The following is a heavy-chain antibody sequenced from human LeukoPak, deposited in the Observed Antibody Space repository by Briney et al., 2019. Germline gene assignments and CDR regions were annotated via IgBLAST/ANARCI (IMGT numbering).Heavy chain of an antibody. J-gene: IGHJ4*02. CDR3: ARVYDFWSGYLFDY. CDR1: GGSISSYY. CDR2: IYYSGST. Sequence: SSETLSLTCTVSGGSISSYYWSWIRQPPGKGLEWIGYIYYSGSTNYNPSLKSRVTISVDTSKNQFSLKLSSVTAADTAVYYCARVYDFWSGYLFDYWGQGTLATVSS. D-gene: IGHD3-3*01. V-gene: IGHV4-59*01.